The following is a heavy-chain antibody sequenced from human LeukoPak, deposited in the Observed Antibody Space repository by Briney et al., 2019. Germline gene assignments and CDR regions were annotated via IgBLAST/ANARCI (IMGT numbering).Heavy chain of an antibody. CDR2: ISWNSGSI. Sequence: GGSLRLSCAASGFTFDDYAMHWVRQAPGKGLEWVSGISWNSGSIGYVDSAKGRFTISRDNAKNSMYLQMNSLRVEDTAVYYCARGEFAWIQGSYGMNVWGQGTTVTVSS. CDR1: GFTFDDYA. D-gene: IGHD5-18*01. J-gene: IGHJ6*02. V-gene: IGHV3-9*01. CDR3: ARGEFAWIQGSYGMNV.